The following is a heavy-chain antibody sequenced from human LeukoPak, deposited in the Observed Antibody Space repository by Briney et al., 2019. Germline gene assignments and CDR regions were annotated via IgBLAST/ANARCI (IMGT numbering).Heavy chain of an antibody. CDR2: INHSGST. D-gene: IGHD3-10*01. CDR1: GGSFSGYY. V-gene: IGHV4-34*01. Sequence: SETLSLTCAVYGGSFSGYYWSWIRQPPGKGLEWIGEINHSGSTKYNPSLKSRVSISVDTSKNQFSLKLSSVTAADTAVYYCARDRPRWVRGVIEDYWGQGTLVTVSS. CDR3: ARDRPRWVRGVIEDY. J-gene: IGHJ4*02.